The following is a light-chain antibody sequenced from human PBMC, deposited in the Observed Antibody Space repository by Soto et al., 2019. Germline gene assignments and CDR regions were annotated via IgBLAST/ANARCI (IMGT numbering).Light chain of an antibody. CDR3: AAWDGSLKGYV. J-gene: IGLJ1*01. CDR2: SNN. Sequence: QSVLTQPPSASGTPGQRVTISCSGSFSNIGSNPLNWYQQLPGTAPKLLIYSNNQRPSGVPDRFSGSKSGTSASLAISGLQSEDEADYYCAAWDGSLKGYVFGTGTKVTVL. V-gene: IGLV1-44*01. CDR1: FSNIGSNP.